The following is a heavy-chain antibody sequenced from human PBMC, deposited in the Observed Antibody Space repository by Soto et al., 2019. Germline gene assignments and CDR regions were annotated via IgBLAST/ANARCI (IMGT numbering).Heavy chain of an antibody. CDR2: IYWDDDK. V-gene: IGHV2-5*02. Sequence: QITLKESGPTLVKPTQTLTLTCTFSGFSLSTSGVGVGWIRQPPGKALEWLALIYWDDDKRYSPSLKSRLTTSPXNXIRHVVLTMTTMDPVDTATYYCAHSLYSNYYYGMDVWGQGTTVTVSS. CDR1: GFSLSTSGVG. CDR3: AHSLYSNYYYGMDV. J-gene: IGHJ6*02. D-gene: IGHD4-4*01.